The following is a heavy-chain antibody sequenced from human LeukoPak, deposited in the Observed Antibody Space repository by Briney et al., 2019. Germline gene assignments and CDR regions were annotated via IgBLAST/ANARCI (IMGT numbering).Heavy chain of an antibody. D-gene: IGHD3-10*01. V-gene: IGHV3-30-3*01. CDR1: GFTFSSYA. CDR2: ISYDGSNK. Sequence: GGSLRLSCAASGFTFSSYAMHWVRQAPGKGLEWVAVISYDGSNKYYADSVKGRFTISRDNSKNTLYLQMNSLRAEDTAVYYCARGALLWFGELLPWGMDVWGQGTTVTVSS. CDR3: ARGALLWFGELLPWGMDV. J-gene: IGHJ6*02.